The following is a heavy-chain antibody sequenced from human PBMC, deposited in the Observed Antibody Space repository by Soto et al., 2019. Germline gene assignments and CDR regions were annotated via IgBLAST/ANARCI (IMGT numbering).Heavy chain of an antibody. J-gene: IGHJ4*02. CDR1: GYTFTSYG. Sequence: QVHLVQSGAEVKKPGASVKVSCKASGYTFTSYGITWVRQAPGQGLEWMGWISAHNGHTDYAQKLQGRVIVTRDTPTRTANMELRSLIADDTAVYYCARVRYGDYWGQRDLVTASS. D-gene: IGHD1-1*01. CDR3: ARVRYGDY. CDR2: ISAHNGHT. V-gene: IGHV1-18*01.